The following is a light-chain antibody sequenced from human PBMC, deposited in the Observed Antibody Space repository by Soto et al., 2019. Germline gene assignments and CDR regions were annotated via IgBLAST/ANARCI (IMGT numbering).Light chain of an antibody. CDR3: QSYDSSLSGWV. V-gene: IGLV1-40*01. CDR1: SSNIGAGYD. Sequence: QSVLTQPPSVSGAPGQRVTISCTGSSSNIGAGYDVHWYQQLPGTAPKLLIFGNNNRPSGVPDRFSGSKSGTSASLAITGLKAEDEADYYCQSYDSSLSGWVFGGGTKVTVL. J-gene: IGLJ3*02. CDR2: GNN.